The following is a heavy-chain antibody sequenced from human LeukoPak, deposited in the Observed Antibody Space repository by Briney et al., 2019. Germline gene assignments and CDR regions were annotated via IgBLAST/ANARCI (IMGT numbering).Heavy chain of an antibody. Sequence: SETLSLTCTVSGGSISSSSYYWGWIRQPPGKGLEWIGSIYYSGSTYYNPSLKSRVTISVDTSKNQFSLKLSSVTAADTAVYYCARDYRVGYGYYYYGMDVWGQGTTVTVSS. CDR2: IYYSGST. CDR1: GGSISSSSYY. J-gene: IGHJ6*02. V-gene: IGHV4-39*07. CDR3: ARDYRVGYGYYYYGMDV. D-gene: IGHD4-17*01.